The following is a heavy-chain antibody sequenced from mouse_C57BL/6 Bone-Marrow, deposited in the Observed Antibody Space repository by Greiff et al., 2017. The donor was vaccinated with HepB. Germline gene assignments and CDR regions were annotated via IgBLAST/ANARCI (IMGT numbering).Heavy chain of an antibody. Sequence: QVQLQQPGAELVKPGASVKMSCKASGYTFTSYWITWVKQRPGQGLEWIGDIYPGSGSTNYNEKFKSKATLTVDTSSSTAYRQLSSLTSEDSAVYYCARGGYYGSSYYFDVWGTGTTVTVSS. CDR1: GYTFTSYW. D-gene: IGHD1-1*01. CDR2: IYPGSGST. V-gene: IGHV1-55*01. CDR3: ARGGYYGSSYYFDV. J-gene: IGHJ1*03.